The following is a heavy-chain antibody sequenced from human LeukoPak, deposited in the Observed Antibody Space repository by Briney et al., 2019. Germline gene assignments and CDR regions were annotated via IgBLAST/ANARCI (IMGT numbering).Heavy chain of an antibody. CDR1: GFRFKSW. Sequence: GGSLRLSCAASGFRFKSWMNWVRQAPGKGLVWVSFIDTDGRRTNYADSVKGRFTISRDNGRNTLYLQMNSLRVEDTGVYYCVREHLGIDSWGQGALVIVSS. CDR3: VREHLGIDS. CDR2: IDTDGRRT. D-gene: IGHD1-14*01. J-gene: IGHJ4*02. V-gene: IGHV3-74*01.